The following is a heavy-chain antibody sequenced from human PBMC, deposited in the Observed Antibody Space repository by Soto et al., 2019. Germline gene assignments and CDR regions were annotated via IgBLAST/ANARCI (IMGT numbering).Heavy chain of an antibody. CDR1: GFTFRTYW. V-gene: IGHV3-7*05. Sequence: EVQLVESGGGLVQPGGSLRLSCGASGFTFRTYWLSWVRQVPGKGLEWVANINQDGSEKNYVDSVKGRFTISRDNANNSLYLQMSSLRAQDTALYYSARDGSTIWYSYDYHGMDVWGQGTTVTVSS. CDR2: INQDGSEK. D-gene: IGHD5-18*01. J-gene: IGHJ6*02. CDR3: ARDGSTIWYSYDYHGMDV.